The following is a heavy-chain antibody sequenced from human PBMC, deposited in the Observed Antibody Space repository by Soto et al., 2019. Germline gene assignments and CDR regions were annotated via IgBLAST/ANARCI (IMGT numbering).Heavy chain of an antibody. Sequence: SETLSLTCAVSGGSISSGDYSWSWIRQPPGKGLEWIGYIYHSGSTYYNPSLKSRVTISVDRSKNQFSLKLSSVTAADTAVYYCARASAYYYDSSGYSPYNWFDPWGQGTLVTVSS. CDR2: IYHSGST. J-gene: IGHJ5*02. CDR1: GGSISSGDYS. V-gene: IGHV4-30-2*01. CDR3: ARASAYYYDSSGYSPYNWFDP. D-gene: IGHD3-22*01.